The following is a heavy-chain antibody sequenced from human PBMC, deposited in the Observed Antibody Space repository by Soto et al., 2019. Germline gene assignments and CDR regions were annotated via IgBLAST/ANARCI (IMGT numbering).Heavy chain of an antibody. CDR3: VQSRCGGDCLQSYSSHSYYGLDV. V-gene: IGHV2-5*02. CDR1: GFSLSTTGVG. D-gene: IGHD2-21*01. Sequence: QITLKESGPTLVKPTQTLTLTCTFSGFSLSTTGVGVGWIRQPPATALEWLALIYWDDDKRYNPSLKSRLTITKDTSKNQVVLTMTHMDPVDTAAYYCVQSRCGGDCLQSYSSHSYYGLDVWGQGTTVTVSS. J-gene: IGHJ6*02. CDR2: IYWDDDK.